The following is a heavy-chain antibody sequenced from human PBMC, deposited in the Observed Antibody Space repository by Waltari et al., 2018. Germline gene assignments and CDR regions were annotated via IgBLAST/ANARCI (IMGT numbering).Heavy chain of an antibody. Sequence: QVQLQQWGAGLLKPSETLSLTCAVYGGSFSGYYWSWIRQPPGKGLEWIGEINHSGSTNYNPSLKSRVTISVDTSKNQFSLKLSSVTAADTAVYYCARTLIRSTYFDYWGQGTLVTVSS. J-gene: IGHJ4*02. CDR1: GGSFSGYY. CDR2: INHSGST. V-gene: IGHV4-34*01. CDR3: ARTLIRSTYFDY.